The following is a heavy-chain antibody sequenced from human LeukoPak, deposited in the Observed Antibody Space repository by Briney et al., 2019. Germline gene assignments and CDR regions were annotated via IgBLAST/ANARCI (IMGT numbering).Heavy chain of an antibody. Sequence: ASEKVSCKTSEYTFTSYAMHWVRQAPGQRLEWMGWINAGNGNTKYSQKFQGRVTITRDTSASTAYMELSSLRSEDTAVYYCARSKYGDYIDYWGQGTLVTVSS. J-gene: IGHJ4*02. CDR2: INAGNGNT. V-gene: IGHV1-3*01. CDR1: EYTFTSYA. CDR3: ARSKYGDYIDY. D-gene: IGHD4-17*01.